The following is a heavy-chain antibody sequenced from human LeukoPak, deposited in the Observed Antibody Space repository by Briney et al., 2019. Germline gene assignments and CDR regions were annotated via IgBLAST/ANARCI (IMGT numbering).Heavy chain of an antibody. D-gene: IGHD4-23*01. CDR3: AKSWGYAANSLHIQH. V-gene: IGHV4-61*02. Sequence: RSSETLSLTCSVSGDSIRSGSFHWNWIRQPAGKGLEWIGRIYITGSTDCNPSLKSRVTMSVDTSNNQFSLKLTSVTAADTAVYYCAKSWGYAANSLHIQHWGQGARVIVSA. CDR2: IYITGST. J-gene: IGHJ1*01. CDR1: GDSIRSGSFH.